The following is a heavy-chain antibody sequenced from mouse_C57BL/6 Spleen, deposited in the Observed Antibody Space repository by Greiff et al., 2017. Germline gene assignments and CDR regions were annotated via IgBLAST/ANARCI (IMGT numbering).Heavy chain of an antibody. D-gene: IGHD2-3*01. CDR2: IRSKSNNYAT. CDR1: GFSFNTYA. CDR3: VRQDGPYAMDY. J-gene: IGHJ4*01. Sequence: EVHLVESGGGLVQPKGSLKLSCAASGFSFNTYAMNWVRQAPGKGLEWVARIRSKSNNYATYYADSVKDRFTISRDDSESMLYLQMNNLKTEDTAMYYCVRQDGPYAMDYWGQGTSVTVSS. V-gene: IGHV10-1*01.